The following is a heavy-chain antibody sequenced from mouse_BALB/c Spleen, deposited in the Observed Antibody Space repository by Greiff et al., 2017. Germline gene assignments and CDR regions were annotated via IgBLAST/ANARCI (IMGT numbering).Heavy chain of an antibody. D-gene: IGHD1-1*01. CDR3: APFITTVPIPWFAY. Sequence: VQLKESGAELVKPGASVKLSCTASGFNIKDTYMHWVKQRPEQGLEWIGRIDPANGNTKYDPKFQGKATITADTSSNTAYLQLSSLTSEDTAVYYCAPFITTVPIPWFAYWGQGTLVTVSA. J-gene: IGHJ3*01. CDR1: GFNIKDTY. CDR2: IDPANGNT. V-gene: IGHV14-3*02.